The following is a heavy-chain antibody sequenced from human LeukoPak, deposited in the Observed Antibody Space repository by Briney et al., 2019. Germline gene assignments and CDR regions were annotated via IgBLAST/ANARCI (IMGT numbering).Heavy chain of an antibody. CDR1: GFTFSDYY. CDR3: ATVPFYYDSSHYQDY. Sequence: AESLRLSCAASGFTFSDYYMSWIRQAPGKGLEWVSYISSSGYSIYYADSVKGRFTIARDNAKNSLYLQMNSLRAEDTAVYYCATVPFYYDSSHYQDYWGQGTLVTVSS. D-gene: IGHD3-22*01. CDR2: ISSSGYSI. V-gene: IGHV3-11*04. J-gene: IGHJ4*02.